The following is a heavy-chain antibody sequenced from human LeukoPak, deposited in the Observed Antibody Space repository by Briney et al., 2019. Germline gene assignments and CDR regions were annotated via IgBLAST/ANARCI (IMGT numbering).Heavy chain of an antibody. V-gene: IGHV1-18*01. D-gene: IGHD3-10*01. Sequence: ASVKVSCKASGYTFTSYGISWVRQAPGQGLEWMGWISAYNGNTNYAQKFQGRVTITADESTSTAYMELSSLRSDDTAVYYCATTPGKIWFGELSRWGQGTLVTVSS. CDR3: ATTPGKIWFGELSR. CDR1: GYTFTSYG. J-gene: IGHJ4*02. CDR2: ISAYNGNT.